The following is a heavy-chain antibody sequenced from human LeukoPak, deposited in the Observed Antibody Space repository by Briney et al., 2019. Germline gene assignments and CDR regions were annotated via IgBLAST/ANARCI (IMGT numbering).Heavy chain of an antibody. CDR2: IIPILGIA. CDR3: ARDKLEYYYGSS. J-gene: IGHJ4*02. D-gene: IGHD3-10*01. V-gene: IGHV1-69*04. CDR1: GGTFSSYT. Sequence: SVKVSCKASGGTFSSYTISWVRQAPGQGLEWMGRIIPILGIANYAQKFQGRVTITADESTSTAYMELSSLRSEDTAVYYCARDKLEYYYGSSWGQGTLVTVSS.